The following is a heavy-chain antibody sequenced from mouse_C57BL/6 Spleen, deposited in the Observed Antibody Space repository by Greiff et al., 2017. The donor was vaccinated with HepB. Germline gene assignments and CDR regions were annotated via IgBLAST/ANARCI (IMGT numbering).Heavy chain of an antibody. J-gene: IGHJ1*03. D-gene: IGHD4-1*01. CDR1: GYTFTDYY. CDR2: INPYNGGT. CDR3: ARGETGTGYFDV. Sequence: EVQLQQSGPVLVKPGASVKMSCKASGYTFTDYYMNWVKQSHGKSLEWIGVINPYNGGTSYNQKFKGKATVTVDKSSSTAYMELNSLTSEDSAVYYCARGETGTGYFDVWGTGTTVTVSS. V-gene: IGHV1-19*01.